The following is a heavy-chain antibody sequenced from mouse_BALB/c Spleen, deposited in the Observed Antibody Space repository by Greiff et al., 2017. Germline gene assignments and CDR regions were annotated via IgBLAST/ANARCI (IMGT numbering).Heavy chain of an antibody. J-gene: IGHJ4*01. CDR3: ARRRYDDAMDY. D-gene: IGHD2-14*01. V-gene: IGHV5-12-1*01. CDR1: GFAFSSYD. Sequence: EVQLVESGGGLVKPGGSLKLSCAASGFAFSSYDMSWVRQTPEKRLEWVAYISSGGGSTYYPDTVKGRITISRDNAKNTLYLQMSSLKSEDTAMYYCARRRYDDAMDYWGQGTSVTVSS. CDR2: ISSGGGST.